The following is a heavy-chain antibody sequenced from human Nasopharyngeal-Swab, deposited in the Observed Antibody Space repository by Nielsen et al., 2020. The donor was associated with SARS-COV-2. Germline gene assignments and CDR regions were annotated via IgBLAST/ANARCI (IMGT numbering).Heavy chain of an antibody. CDR2: INHSGST. V-gene: IGHV4-34*01. CDR1: GGSFSGYY. Sequence: GSLRLSCAVYGGSFSGYYWSWIRQPPGKGLEWIGEINHSGSTNYNPSLMSRVTISVDTSKNQFSLKLSSVTAADTAVYYCASRMDVWGQGTTVTVSS. CDR3: ASRMDV. J-gene: IGHJ6*02.